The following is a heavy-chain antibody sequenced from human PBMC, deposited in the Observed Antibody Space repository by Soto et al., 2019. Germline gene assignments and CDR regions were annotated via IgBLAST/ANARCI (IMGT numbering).Heavy chain of an antibody. V-gene: IGHV3-33*01. CDR3: ARGGITVYGMDV. Sequence: QVQLVESGGGVVQPGRSLRLSCAASGFTFSSYGMHWVRQAPGKGLEWVAVIWYDGSNKYYADSVKGRFTISRDNSKNTLYLQMNSLRDEDTAVYYGARGGITVYGMDVWGQGTTVTVSS. CDR2: IWYDGSNK. D-gene: IGHD3-3*01. J-gene: IGHJ6*02. CDR1: GFTFSSYG.